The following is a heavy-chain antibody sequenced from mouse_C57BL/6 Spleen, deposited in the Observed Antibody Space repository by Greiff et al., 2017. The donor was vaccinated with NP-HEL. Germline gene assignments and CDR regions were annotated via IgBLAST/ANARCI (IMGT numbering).Heavy chain of an antibody. D-gene: IGHD2-12*01. V-gene: IGHV7-3*01. CDR3: ASSIVTTPPYYAMDY. J-gene: IGHJ4*01. Sequence: EVMLVESGGGLVQPGGSLSLSCAASGFTFTDYYMSWVRQPPGKALEWLGFIRNKANGYTTEYSASVKGRFTISRDNSQSILYLQLNALRAEDSATYYCASSIVTTPPYYAMDYWGQGTSVTVSS. CDR1: GFTFTDYY. CDR2: IRNKANGYTT.